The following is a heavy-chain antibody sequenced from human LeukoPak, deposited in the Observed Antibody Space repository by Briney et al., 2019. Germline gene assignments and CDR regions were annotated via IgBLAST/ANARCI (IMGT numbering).Heavy chain of an antibody. CDR3: ARVYAGVDY. D-gene: IGHD2-2*01. CDR2: ISSSSSYI. J-gene: IGHJ4*02. Sequence: GGSLRLSCATSGFTFSSYSMNWVRQAPGKGLEWVSSISSSSSYIYYVDSVKGRFTISRDNAKNSLYLQMNSLRAEDTAVYYCARVYAGVDYWGQGTLVTVSS. CDR1: GFTFSSYS. V-gene: IGHV3-21*01.